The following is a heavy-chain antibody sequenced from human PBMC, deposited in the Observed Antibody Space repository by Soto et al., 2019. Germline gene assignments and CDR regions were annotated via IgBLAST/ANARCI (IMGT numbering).Heavy chain of an antibody. V-gene: IGHV4-30-2*01. CDR2: IYHSGSF. CDR3: ARTLDYGGSAGSNWFDP. Sequence: SETLSLTCAVSGGSISSAGYSWNWIRQPPGQGLEWIGYIYHSGSFLYSPSLKSRVTMSVDRSKNQFSLNLSSVTAADTAVYFCARTLDYGGSAGSNWFDPRGQGTLVTVSS. D-gene: IGHD4-17*01. CDR1: GGSISSAGYS. J-gene: IGHJ5*02.